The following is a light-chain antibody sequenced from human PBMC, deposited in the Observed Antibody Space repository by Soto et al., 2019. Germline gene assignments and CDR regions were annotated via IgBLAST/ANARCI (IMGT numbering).Light chain of an antibody. CDR2: SNN. CDR3: AAWDDSLNGPRYV. V-gene: IGLV1-44*01. Sequence: QSALTQPPSASGTPGQRVTISCSGSSSNIGSNTVNWYQQLPGTAPKLLIYSNNQRPSGVPDRISGSKSGTSASLAISGLQSEDEADYYCAAWDDSLNGPRYVFGTGTRSPS. CDR1: SSNIGSNT. J-gene: IGLJ1*01.